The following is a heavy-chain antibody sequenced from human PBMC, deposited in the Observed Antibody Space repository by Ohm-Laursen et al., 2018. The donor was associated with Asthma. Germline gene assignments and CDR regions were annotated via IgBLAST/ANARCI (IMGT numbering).Heavy chain of an antibody. V-gene: IGHV1-46*01. J-gene: IGHJ4*02. D-gene: IGHD2-21*02. CDR2: INPSGGST. Sequence: ASVKVSCKASGYTFTGYYMHWVRQAPGQGLEWMGIINPSGGSTSYAQKFQGRVTMTRDTSTSTVYMELSSLRSEDTAVYYCAREMIVVVTAIAYFDYWGQGTLVTVSS. CDR3: AREMIVVVTAIAYFDY. CDR1: GYTFTGYY.